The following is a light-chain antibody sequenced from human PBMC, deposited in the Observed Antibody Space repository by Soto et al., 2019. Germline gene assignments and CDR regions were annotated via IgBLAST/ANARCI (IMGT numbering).Light chain of an antibody. CDR2: SAS. V-gene: IGKV1-9*01. CDR3: QQLNSYPLT. CDR1: QSISNY. J-gene: IGKJ4*01. Sequence: DIQMTQSPSSLSASVGDRVTITCRTSQSISNYLNWYQHKPGKAPKLLIYSASTLHSGVPSRFSGSGSGTEFTLTISSLQSDDFATYYCQQLNSYPLTFGGGTKVDIK.